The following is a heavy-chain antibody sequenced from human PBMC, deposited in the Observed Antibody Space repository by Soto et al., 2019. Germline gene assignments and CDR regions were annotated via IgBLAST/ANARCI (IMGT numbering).Heavy chain of an antibody. V-gene: IGHV3-33*01. J-gene: IGHJ4*02. D-gene: IGHD5-12*01. Sequence: QVQLVESGGGVVQPGRSLRLSCAASGFTFSSYGMHWVRQAPGKGLEWVAVIWYDGSNKYYADSVKGRFTVSRDNSKNTLYLQMNSLRAEDTAVYYCARGGYDAEIDYWGQGTLVTVS. CDR1: GFTFSSYG. CDR2: IWYDGSNK. CDR3: ARGGYDAEIDY.